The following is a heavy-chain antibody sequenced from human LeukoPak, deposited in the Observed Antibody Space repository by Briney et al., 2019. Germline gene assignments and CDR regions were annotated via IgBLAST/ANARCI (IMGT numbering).Heavy chain of an antibody. CDR1: GFTFSNYA. CDR3: ARDTQHSSGWSSYFDY. V-gene: IGHV3-64*01. CDR2: ISSNGGST. D-gene: IGHD6-19*01. J-gene: IGHJ4*02. Sequence: GGSLRLSCAASGFTFSNYAMHWVRQAPGKGLEYVSAISSNGGSTYYANSVKGRFTISRDNLKNTLYLQMGSLRTEDMAMYYCARDTQHSSGWSSYFDYWGQGTLVTVSS.